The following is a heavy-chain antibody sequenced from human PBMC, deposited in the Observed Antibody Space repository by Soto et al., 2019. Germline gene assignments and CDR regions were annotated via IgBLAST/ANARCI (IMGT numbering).Heavy chain of an antibody. D-gene: IGHD5-12*01. Sequence: SETLSLTCTVSGGSISSSSYYWGWIRQPPGKGLEWIGSIYYSGSTYYDPSLKSRVTISVDTSKNQFSLKLSSVTAADTAVYYCARRWLPYYFDYWGQGTLVTVSS. V-gene: IGHV4-39*01. J-gene: IGHJ4*02. CDR1: GGSISSSSYY. CDR3: ARRWLPYYFDY. CDR2: IYYSGST.